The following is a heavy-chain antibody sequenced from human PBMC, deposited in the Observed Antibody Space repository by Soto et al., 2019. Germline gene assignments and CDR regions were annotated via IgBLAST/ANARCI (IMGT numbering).Heavy chain of an antibody. CDR2: IYHSGST. Sequence: SETLSLTCAVSGGSISSSNWCSWVRQPPGKGLEWIGEIYHSGSTNHNPSLNSRVTISVDKSKTQFSLKLSSVTAADTAVYYWAREGSSGWYRGFYFDYWGQGTLVTVSS. CDR3: AREGSSGWYRGFYFDY. J-gene: IGHJ4*02. V-gene: IGHV4-4*02. CDR1: GGSISSSNW. D-gene: IGHD6-13*01.